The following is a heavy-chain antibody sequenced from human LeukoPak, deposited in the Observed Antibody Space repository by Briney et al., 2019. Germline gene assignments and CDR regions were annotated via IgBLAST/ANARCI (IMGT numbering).Heavy chain of an antibody. Sequence: GGSLRLSCAASGFTFSSYGMHWVRQAPGKGLEWVAVIWYDGSNKYYADSVEGRFTISRDNSKNTPYLQMNSLRAEDTAVYYCARAFRHCSSTSCYNPHYYYYGMDVWGQGTTVTVSS. CDR3: ARAFRHCSSTSCYNPHYYYYGMDV. D-gene: IGHD2-2*02. J-gene: IGHJ6*02. V-gene: IGHV3-33*01. CDR1: GFTFSSYG. CDR2: IWYDGSNK.